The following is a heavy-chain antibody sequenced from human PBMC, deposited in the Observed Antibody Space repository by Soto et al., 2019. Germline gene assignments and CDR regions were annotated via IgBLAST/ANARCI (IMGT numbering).Heavy chain of an antibody. CDR1: GYTFTSYA. CDR3: VRERTTYYYGSGSYTSAFDI. CDR2: INAGNGNT. D-gene: IGHD3-10*01. V-gene: IGHV1-3*01. Sequence: ASVKVSCKASGYTFTSYAMHWVRQAPGQRLEWMGWINAGNGNTKYSQKFQGRVTITRDTSASTAYMELSSLRSEDTAVYYCVRERTTYYYGSGSYTSAFDIWGQGTMVTVSS. J-gene: IGHJ3*02.